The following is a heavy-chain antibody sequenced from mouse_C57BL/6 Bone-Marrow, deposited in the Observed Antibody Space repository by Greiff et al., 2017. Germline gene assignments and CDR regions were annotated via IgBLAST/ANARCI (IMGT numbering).Heavy chain of an antibody. D-gene: IGHD2-4*01. Sequence: VQLQQPGAELVKPGASVKLSCKASGYTFTSYWMQWVKQRPGQGLEWIGEIDPSDSYTNYNQKFKGKATLTVDTSSSTAYMQLSSLTSEDSAVYYCARLRPYDYGTGWFAYWGQGTLVTVSA. V-gene: IGHV1-50*01. CDR3: ARLRPYDYGTGWFAY. J-gene: IGHJ3*01. CDR2: IDPSDSYT. CDR1: GYTFTSYW.